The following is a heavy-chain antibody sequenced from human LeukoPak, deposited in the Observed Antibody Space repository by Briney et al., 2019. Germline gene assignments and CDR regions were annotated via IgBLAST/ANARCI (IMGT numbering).Heavy chain of an antibody. J-gene: IGHJ4*02. D-gene: IGHD6-19*01. CDR2: IKQDGSKK. V-gene: IGHV3-7*01. CDR1: GFPFSSYW. CDR3: ARDIPIAVAGSPGDY. Sequence: TGGSLRLSCVASGFPFSSYWMTWVRQAPGKGLEWVANIKQDGSKKYYVDSVKGRFTISRDNAKNSLYLQMNSLRAEDTAVYYCARDIPIAVAGSPGDYWGQGTLVTVSS.